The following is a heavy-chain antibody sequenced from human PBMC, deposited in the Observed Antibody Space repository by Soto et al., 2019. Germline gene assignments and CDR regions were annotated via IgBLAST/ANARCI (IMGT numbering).Heavy chain of an antibody. J-gene: IGHJ6*02. CDR1: GFTFTSSA. CDR3: AASGRAGYYSYYYYGMDV. V-gene: IGHV1-58*01. Sequence: ASVKVSCKASGFTFTSSAVQCVRQARGQRLEWIGWIVVGSGNTNYAQKFQERVTITRDMSTSTAYMELSSLRSEDTAVYYCAASGRAGYYSYYYYGMDVWGQGTTVTVSS. D-gene: IGHD3-22*01. CDR2: IVVGSGNT.